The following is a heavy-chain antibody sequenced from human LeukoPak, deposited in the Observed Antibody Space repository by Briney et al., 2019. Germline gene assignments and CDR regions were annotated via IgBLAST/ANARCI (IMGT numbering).Heavy chain of an antibody. V-gene: IGHV4-59*08. J-gene: IGHJ4*02. D-gene: IGHD1/OR15-1a*01. Sequence: SETLSLTCTVSGGSISTYYWSWIRQPPGKGLEWIGYIPYSGSTNYNPSLKSRVTISLDTSKNQFALKLSSVTAADTAVYYCARSIIGTRSKFDYWGQGTLVTVSS. CDR3: ARSIIGTRSKFDY. CDR1: GGSISTYY. CDR2: IPYSGST.